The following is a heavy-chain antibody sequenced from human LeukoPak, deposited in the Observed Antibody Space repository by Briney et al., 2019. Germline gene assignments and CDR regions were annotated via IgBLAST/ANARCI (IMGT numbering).Heavy chain of an antibody. J-gene: IGHJ4*02. CDR1: GFTFSRDW. Sequence: GGSLRLSCAASGFTFSRDWMHWVRQAPEKGLVWVSRISDDGSITTYADSVQGRFIISRDNAKSTVFLQMNSLRVEDKAGYFCVRRSYEYNVYDRHFDFWGQGILVTVSS. V-gene: IGHV3-74*03. CDR2: ISDDGSIT. CDR3: VRRSYEYNVYDRHFDF. D-gene: IGHD5/OR15-5a*01.